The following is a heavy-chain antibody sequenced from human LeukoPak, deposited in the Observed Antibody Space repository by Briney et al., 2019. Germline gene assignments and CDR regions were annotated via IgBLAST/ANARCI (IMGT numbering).Heavy chain of an antibody. V-gene: IGHV3-7*01. J-gene: IGHJ4*02. CDR1: GFSFSAPR. CDR3: VNLGYSD. D-gene: IGHD5-12*01. Sequence: GGSLTLSCEASGFSFSAPRMTWVRQAPGEGLEWVATIKKDGSYKYYVDSGKARFTLSRDNAKNLVYLKMNSLRVEDTAVYYCVNLGYSDGGQGTLVTVSS. CDR2: IKKDGSYK.